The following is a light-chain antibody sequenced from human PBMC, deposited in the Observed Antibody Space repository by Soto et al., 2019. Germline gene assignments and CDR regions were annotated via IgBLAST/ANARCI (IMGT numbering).Light chain of an antibody. CDR3: QQCSDWPLFT. V-gene: IGKV3-15*01. CDR2: DAS. CDR1: QSVSRY. Sequence: EIVMTQSPATLSVSPGETATLSCRASQSVSRYLAWYQHRPGQAPRLLIYDASTRATGIPARFSGSGSGTEFTRTISGLQSEDCAVYSCQQCSDWPLFTFGQGTRLEIK. J-gene: IGKJ5*01.